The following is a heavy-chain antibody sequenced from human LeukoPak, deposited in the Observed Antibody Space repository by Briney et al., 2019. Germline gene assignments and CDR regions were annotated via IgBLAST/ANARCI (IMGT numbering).Heavy chain of an antibody. V-gene: IGHV3-74*01. D-gene: IGHD2-15*01. Sequence: GGSLRLSCEASGFTFSTYWMHWVRQAPGRGLVWVSRISSEGSSTRYAESVKGRFTISRDNAKNTLYLQMNGLRAEDTAVYYCVRELRMSLTRNFFDHWGQGTLVTVSS. CDR1: GFTFSTYW. J-gene: IGHJ4*02. CDR3: VRELRMSLTRNFFDH. CDR2: ISSEGSST.